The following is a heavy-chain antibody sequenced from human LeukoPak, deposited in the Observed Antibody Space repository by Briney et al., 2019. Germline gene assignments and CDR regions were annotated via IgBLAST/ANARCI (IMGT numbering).Heavy chain of an antibody. V-gene: IGHV1-2*02. J-gene: IGHJ4*02. CDR1: GYTSTGYY. CDR3: ARGVGATIFGEDSKFDY. CDR2: INPNSGGT. Sequence: GASVKVSCMASGYTSTGYYMHWVRQAPGQGLEWMGWINPNSGGTNYAQKFQGRVTMTRDTSISTAYMELSRLRSDDTAVYYCARGVGATIFGEDSKFDYWGQGTLVTVSS. D-gene: IGHD1-26*01.